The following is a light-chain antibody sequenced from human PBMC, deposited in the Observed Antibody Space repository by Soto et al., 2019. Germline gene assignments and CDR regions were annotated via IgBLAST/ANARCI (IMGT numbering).Light chain of an antibody. CDR1: SGDIGGYDY. V-gene: IGLV2-8*01. J-gene: IGLJ1*01. CDR3: SSYAGSNNPYV. CDR2: EVT. Sequence: QSALTQPPSASGSPGQSVTISCTGTSGDIGGYDYVSWYQQRPGKAPKLMIYEVTKRPLGVPDRFSGSKSGNTASLTVSGLQAEDEADYYCSSYAGSNNPYVFGTGTKLTVL.